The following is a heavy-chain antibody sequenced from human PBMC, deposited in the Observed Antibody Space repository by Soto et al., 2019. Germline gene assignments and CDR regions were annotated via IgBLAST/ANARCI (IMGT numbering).Heavy chain of an antibody. J-gene: IGHJ5*02. D-gene: IGHD3-22*01. CDR2: FYDSRST. CDR1: GDFISSSGSH. Sequence: SETLCLTCTVAGDFISSSGSHWDWIRQSPGKGLEWIGSFYDSRSTYYNPSLKSRVTISVDTSKNQFSLLVRSVTAADTAVYYCARLTTYYFDTGGYYYDPWGQGTLVTVS. V-gene: IGHV4-39*01. CDR3: ARLTTYYFDTGGYYYDP.